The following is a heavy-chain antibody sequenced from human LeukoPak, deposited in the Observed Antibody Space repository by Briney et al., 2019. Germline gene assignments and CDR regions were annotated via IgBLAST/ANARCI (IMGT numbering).Heavy chain of an antibody. CDR1: GGSISSYY. CDR2: IYYSGSP. CDR3: ARDRYYYGSGSYSTDWYFDL. Sequence: KPSETLSLTCTVPGGSISSYYWSSILQPPGKGLELIGYIYYSGSPNYNPSLKSRVTISVDTSKNQFSLKLSSVTAADTAVDYCARDRYYYGSGSYSTDWYFDLWGRGTLVTVSS. D-gene: IGHD3-10*01. V-gene: IGHV4-59*01. J-gene: IGHJ2*01.